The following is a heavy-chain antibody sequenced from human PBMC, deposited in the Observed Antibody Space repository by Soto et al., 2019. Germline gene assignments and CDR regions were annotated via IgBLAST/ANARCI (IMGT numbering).Heavy chain of an antibody. J-gene: IGHJ6*02. V-gene: IGHV1-69*01. CDR2: IIPISGTA. CDR3: ARSQGSSTSLEIYYYYYYGMDV. CDR1: GGTFSSYA. Sequence: QVQLVQSGDEVKKPGSSVKVSCKASGGTFSSYAISWVRQAPGQGLEWMGGIIPISGTANYAQKLQGRVTITADESTSTAYMELSSLRSEDTAVYYCARSQGSSTSLEIYYYYYYGMDVWGQGTTVTVSS. D-gene: IGHD2-2*01.